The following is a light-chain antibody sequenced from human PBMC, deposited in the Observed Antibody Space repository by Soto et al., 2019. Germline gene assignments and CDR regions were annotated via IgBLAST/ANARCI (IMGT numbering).Light chain of an antibody. J-gene: IGKJ5*01. CDR2: GAS. CDR3: QQYKKRPPIT. V-gene: IGKV3-15*01. Sequence: EIVMTPSPATLSVSPVEGASLSCRASQSVRSNLAWYQQKPGQAPRLLIFGASTRATGIPARFSGSGSGTEFTLTISSLQSEDFAVYYCQQYKKRPPITFGQGTRLEIK. CDR1: QSVRSN.